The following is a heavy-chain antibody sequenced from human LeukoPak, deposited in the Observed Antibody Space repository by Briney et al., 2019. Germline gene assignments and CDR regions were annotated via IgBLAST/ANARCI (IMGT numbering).Heavy chain of an antibody. CDR1: GFTFSDYG. Sequence: RAGGSLRLSCAAAGFTFSDYGMNWVRQAPGKGLEWVSGISGSGISTYYADSVKGRFTISRDNSKNTLYLQMDSLRVEDTAVYYCAKEGYSSGWDHDAFDIWGQGTMVTVSS. CDR3: AKEGYSSGWDHDAFDI. D-gene: IGHD6-19*01. J-gene: IGHJ3*02. V-gene: IGHV3-23*01. CDR2: ISGSGIST.